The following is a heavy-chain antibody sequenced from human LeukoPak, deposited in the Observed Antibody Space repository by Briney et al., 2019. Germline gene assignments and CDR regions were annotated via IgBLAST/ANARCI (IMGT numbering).Heavy chain of an antibody. CDR3: ASYTRSYYYDSSGYSTKAYFDY. J-gene: IGHJ4*02. CDR1: GXSISSGGYY. CDR2: IYYSGST. Sequence: SQTLSLTCTVSGXSISSGGYYWSWIRQHPGKGLESIWYIYYSGSTYYNPSLKSRVTISVDTYKNQFSLKLSSVTAADTAVYYCASYTRSYYYDSSGYSTKAYFDYWGQGTLVTVSS. D-gene: IGHD3-22*01. V-gene: IGHV4-31*03.